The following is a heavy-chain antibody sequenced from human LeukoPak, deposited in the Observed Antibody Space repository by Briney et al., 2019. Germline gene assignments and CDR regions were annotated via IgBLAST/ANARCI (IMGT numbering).Heavy chain of an antibody. Sequence: PSETLSLTCTVSGVSISSSSYYWGWLRQPPGKGLEWIGSIYYSGSTYYNPSLKSRVTISVDTSKNQFSLKLSSVTAADTAVYYCARARALKRDSSVCDIWGQGTMVTVSS. D-gene: IGHD3-22*01. J-gene: IGHJ3*02. V-gene: IGHV4-39*07. CDR2: IYYSGST. CDR3: ARARALKRDSSVCDI. CDR1: GVSISSSSYY.